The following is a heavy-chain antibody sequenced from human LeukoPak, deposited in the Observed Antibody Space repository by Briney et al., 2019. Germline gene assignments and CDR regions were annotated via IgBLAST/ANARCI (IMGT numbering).Heavy chain of an antibody. D-gene: IGHD3-10*01. Sequence: SETLSLTCTVSGGSISSGSYYWGWIRQPPGKGLEWIGSIYYGGSTYYNPSLRSRATISVDTSKNQFSLRLTSVTAADTAVYYCASQYYYGSGSYYNRVFDYWGQGTLVTVSS. V-gene: IGHV4-39*01. CDR1: GGSISSGSYY. CDR3: ASQYYYGSGSYYNRVFDY. CDR2: IYYGGST. J-gene: IGHJ4*02.